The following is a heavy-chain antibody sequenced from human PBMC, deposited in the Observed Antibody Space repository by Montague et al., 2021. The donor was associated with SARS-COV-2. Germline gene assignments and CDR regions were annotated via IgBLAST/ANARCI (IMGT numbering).Heavy chain of an antibody. Sequence: SETLSLTCTVSDGSISHYYWNWIRQPPGKGLEWIGYIHFSGSTNYNPSLKSRVAISLDSSENQFSLKLSSVTAADTAVYYCSRHPPGSARVEYWGQGTLVTVSS. CDR3: SRHPPGSARVEY. J-gene: IGHJ4*02. CDR1: DGSISHYY. CDR2: IHFSGST. D-gene: IGHD2-15*01. V-gene: IGHV4-59*08.